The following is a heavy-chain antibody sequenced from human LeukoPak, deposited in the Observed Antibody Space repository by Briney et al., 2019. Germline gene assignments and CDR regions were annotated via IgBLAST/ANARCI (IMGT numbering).Heavy chain of an antibody. CDR1: GITFRSYW. Sequence: PGGSLRLSCAASGITFRSYWMHWVRQAPGKGLEWVSRVIRDGSFTNYADSVKGRFTISRDNAKNTLYLQMSSLRAEDTAVYFCVRAGDDFNFDYWGQGSLVTVSS. CDR3: VRAGDDFNFDY. CDR2: VIRDGSFT. J-gene: IGHJ4*02. V-gene: IGHV3-74*01. D-gene: IGHD5-24*01.